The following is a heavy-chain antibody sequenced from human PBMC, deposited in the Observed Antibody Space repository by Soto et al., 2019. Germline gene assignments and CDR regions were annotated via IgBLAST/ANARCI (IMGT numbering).Heavy chain of an antibody. CDR3: ARENEWFRPEGYYYGMDV. CDR2: INPNSGGT. CDR1: GYTFTGYY. V-gene: IGHV1-2*04. D-gene: IGHD3-3*01. J-gene: IGHJ6*02. Sequence: ASVKVSCKASGYTFTGYYMHWVRQAPGQGLEWMGWINPNSGGTNYAQKFQGWVTMTTDTSTSTAYMELRSLRSDDTAVYYCARENEWFRPEGYYYGMDVWGQGTTVTVSS.